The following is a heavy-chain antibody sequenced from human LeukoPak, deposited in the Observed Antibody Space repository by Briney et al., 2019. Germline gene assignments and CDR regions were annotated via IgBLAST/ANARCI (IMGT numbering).Heavy chain of an antibody. CDR1: GYTFTGYY. Sequence: GASVKVSCKASGYTFTGYYMHWVRQAPGQGLEWMGRINPNSGGTNYAQKFQGRVTMTRDTSISTAYMELSRLRSEDTAVYYCAIKPYYYDSSGPVDYWGQGNLVTVSS. J-gene: IGHJ4*02. CDR2: INPNSGGT. D-gene: IGHD3-22*01. CDR3: AIKPYYYDSSGPVDY. V-gene: IGHV1-2*06.